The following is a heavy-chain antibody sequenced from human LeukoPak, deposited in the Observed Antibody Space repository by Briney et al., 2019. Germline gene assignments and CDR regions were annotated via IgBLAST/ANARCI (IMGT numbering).Heavy chain of an antibody. V-gene: IGHV3-30*03. CDR3: ARDHSSGWYSDYFDY. Sequence: GGSLRLSCAASGFTFSSYGMHWVRQAPGKGLEWVAVISYDGSNKYYADSVKGRFTISRDNSKDTLYLQMNSLRAEDTAVYYCARDHSSGWYSDYFDYWGQGTLVTVSS. J-gene: IGHJ4*02. CDR1: GFTFSSYG. D-gene: IGHD6-19*01. CDR2: ISYDGSNK.